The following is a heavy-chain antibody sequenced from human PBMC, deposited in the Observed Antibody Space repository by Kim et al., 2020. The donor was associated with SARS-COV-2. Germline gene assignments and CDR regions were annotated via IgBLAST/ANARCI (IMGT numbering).Heavy chain of an antibody. V-gene: IGHV4-59*01. CDR1: GGSISSYY. CDR2: IYYSGST. J-gene: IGHJ4*02. Sequence: SETLSLTCTVSGGSISSYYWSWIRQPPGKGLEWIGYIYYSGSTNYNPSLKSRVTISVDTSKNQFSLKLSSVTAADTAVYYCARGRLHYYDILTGFDYWGQGTLVTVSS. D-gene: IGHD3-9*01. CDR3: ARGRLHYYDILTGFDY.